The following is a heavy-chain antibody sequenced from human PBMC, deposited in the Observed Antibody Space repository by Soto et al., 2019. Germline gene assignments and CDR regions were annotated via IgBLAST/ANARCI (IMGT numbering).Heavy chain of an antibody. J-gene: IGHJ6*02. V-gene: IGHV3-30-3*01. D-gene: IGHD6-13*01. CDR2: ISYDGSNK. CDR1: GFTFSSYA. CDR3: ARDRGSSLYDLYGMDV. Sequence: QVQLVESGGGVVQPGRSLRLSCAASGFTFSSYAMHWVRQAPGKGLEWVAVISYDGSNKYYADSVKGRFTISRDNSKNTLYLQMNSLRAEDTAVYYCARDRGSSLYDLYGMDVLGQGTTVTVSS.